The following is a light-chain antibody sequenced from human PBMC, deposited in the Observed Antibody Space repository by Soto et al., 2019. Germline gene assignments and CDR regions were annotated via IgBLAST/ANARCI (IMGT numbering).Light chain of an antibody. CDR3: QQSFSAPLT. J-gene: IGKJ4*01. CDR1: QSISNS. Sequence: DIQMTQSPSSLSASVGDRVSITCRASQSISNSLNWYQQRPGKAPRLLIYAASNLHSGVPSRFSGSGSGSDFTLSIGSLQREDFATYNCQQSFSAPLTFGGGTKVDI. V-gene: IGKV1-39*01. CDR2: AAS.